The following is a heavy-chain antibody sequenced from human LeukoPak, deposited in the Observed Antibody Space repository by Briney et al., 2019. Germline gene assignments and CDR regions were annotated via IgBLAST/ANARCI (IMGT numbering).Heavy chain of an antibody. CDR1: GGTFSSYA. Sequence: GASVKVSCKASGGTFSSYAISWVRQAPGQGLEWMGGIIAIFGTANYAQKLQGRVTMTADKSTSTAYMELSSLRSEDTAVYYCANAVTTGGDYWGQGTLVTVSS. CDR2: IIAIFGTA. D-gene: IGHD4-17*01. J-gene: IGHJ4*02. CDR3: ANAVTTGGDY. V-gene: IGHV1-69*06.